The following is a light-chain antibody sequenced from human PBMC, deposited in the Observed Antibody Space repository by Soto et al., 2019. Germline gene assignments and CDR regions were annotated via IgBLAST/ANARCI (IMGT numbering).Light chain of an antibody. J-gene: IGKJ2*01. CDR3: QQSFSIPYI. CDR1: QSISNN. V-gene: IGKV1-39*01. Sequence: DIQMTQSPSSVSAFAGDRVTITCRASQSISNNLNWYQQKPGKAPKLLIYSASSLQSGVPSRFSGSGSGTDFTLTITSLQPEDFATYYCQQSFSIPYIFGQGTKLDIK. CDR2: SAS.